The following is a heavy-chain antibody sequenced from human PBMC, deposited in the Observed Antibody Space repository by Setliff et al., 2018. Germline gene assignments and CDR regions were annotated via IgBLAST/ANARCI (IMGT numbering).Heavy chain of an antibody. D-gene: IGHD3-16*02. CDR2: IIPIFGTA. V-gene: IGHV1-69*05. CDR3: AREGNYDYVWGSYRDDAFDV. Sequence: GASVTVSCKASGGTFSSYAISWVRQAPGQGLEWVGGIIPIFGTANYAQKFQGRVTITTDESTSTAYMELSSLRSEDTAVYYCAREGNYDYVWGSYRDDAFDVWGQGTMVTVSS. J-gene: IGHJ3*01. CDR1: GGTFSSYA.